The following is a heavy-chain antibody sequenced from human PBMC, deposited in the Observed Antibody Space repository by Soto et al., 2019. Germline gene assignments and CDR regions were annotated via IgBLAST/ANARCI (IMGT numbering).Heavy chain of an antibody. V-gene: IGHV4-39*07. D-gene: IGHD3-9*01. CDR3: ARGRPMGYYDILTGYQIGYYFDY. Sequence: SETLSLTCTVSGGSISSGGYYWSWIRQPPGKGLEWIGEIYHSGSTNYNPSLKSRVTISVDKSKNQFSLKLSSVTAADTAVYYCARGRPMGYYDILTGYQIGYYFDYWGQGTLVT. J-gene: IGHJ4*02. CDR1: GGSISSGGYY. CDR2: IYHSGST.